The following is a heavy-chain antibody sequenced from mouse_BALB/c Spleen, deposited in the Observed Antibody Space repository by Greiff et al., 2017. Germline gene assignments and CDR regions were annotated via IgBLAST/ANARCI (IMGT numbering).Heavy chain of an antibody. D-gene: IGHD1-2*01. V-gene: IGHV5-12-1*01. CDR2: ISSGGGST. Sequence: EVQRVESGGGLVKPGGSLKLSCAASGFAFSSYDMSWVRQTPEKRLEWVAYISSGGGSTYYPDTVKGRFTISRDNAKNTLYLQMSSLKSEDTAMYYCARLRLLAMDYWGQGTSVTVSS. CDR1: GFAFSSYD. CDR3: ARLRLLAMDY. J-gene: IGHJ4*01.